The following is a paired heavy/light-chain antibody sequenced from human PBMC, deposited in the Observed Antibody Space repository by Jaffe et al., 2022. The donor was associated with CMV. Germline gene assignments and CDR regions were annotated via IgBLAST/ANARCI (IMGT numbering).Heavy chain of an antibody. Sequence: QVQLQESGPGLVKPSETLSLTCTVSGGSISSYYWSWIRQPPGKGLEWIGYIYYSGSTNYNPSLKSRVTISVDTSKNQFSLKLSSVTAADTAVYYCARGSFGDCLYPPCSWLADFDLWGRGTLVTVSS. CDR3: ARGSFGDCLYPPCSWLADFDL. J-gene: IGHJ2*01. CDR2: IYYSGST. V-gene: IGHV4-59*01. D-gene: IGHD2-21*02. CDR1: GGSISSYY.
Light chain of an antibody. J-gene: IGKJ4*01. CDR2: AAS. CDR3: LQHNSYPLS. CDR1: QGIRND. V-gene: IGKV1-17*01. Sequence: DIQMTQSPSSLSASVGDRVTITCRASQGIRNDLGWYQQKPGKAPKRLIYAASSLQSGVPSRFSGSGSGTEFTLTISSLQPEDFATYYCLQHNSYPLSFGGGTKVEIK.